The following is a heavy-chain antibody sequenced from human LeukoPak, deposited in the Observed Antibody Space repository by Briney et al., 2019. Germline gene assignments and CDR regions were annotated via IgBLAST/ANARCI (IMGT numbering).Heavy chain of an antibody. D-gene: IGHD6-25*01. V-gene: IGHV4-38-2*01. J-gene: IGHJ4*02. CDR3: ARYGYSSAAGDY. CDR2: NYHSGST. Sequence: PSETLSLTCAVSGYSISSGYYWGWIRQHPGEGLEWVGNNYHSGSTYYNPSLKSRVTLSVETSKNQFSLKLNSVTAADTAVYYCARYGYSSAAGDYWGKGTLVTVSS. CDR1: GYSISSGYY.